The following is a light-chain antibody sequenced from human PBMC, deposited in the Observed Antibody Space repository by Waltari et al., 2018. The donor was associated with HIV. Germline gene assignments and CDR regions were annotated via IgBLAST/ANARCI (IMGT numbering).Light chain of an antibody. Sequence: DIQMTQSPSFLSSYVGATFTITCQASLDIHNHLNWYQQKPGEAPKVLISEASKLEAEVPSRVSGTGSGRDYSLTISSLQPEDVATYYCQQSDSLWTFGQGTKV. CDR2: EAS. V-gene: IGKV1-33*01. CDR1: LDIHNH. CDR3: QQSDSLWT. J-gene: IGKJ1*01.